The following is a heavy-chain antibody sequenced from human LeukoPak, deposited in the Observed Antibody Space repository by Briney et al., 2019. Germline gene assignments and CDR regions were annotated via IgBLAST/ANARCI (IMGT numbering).Heavy chain of an antibody. Sequence: GGSLRLSCAASGFTFSSYSMNWVRQAPGKGLEWVSYISSSGSTIYYADSVKGRFTISRDNAKNSLYLQMNSLRAEDTAVYYCARDYPDFDCWGQGTLVTVSS. J-gene: IGHJ4*02. CDR2: ISSSGSTI. CDR3: ARDYPDFDC. CDR1: GFTFSSYS. V-gene: IGHV3-48*04.